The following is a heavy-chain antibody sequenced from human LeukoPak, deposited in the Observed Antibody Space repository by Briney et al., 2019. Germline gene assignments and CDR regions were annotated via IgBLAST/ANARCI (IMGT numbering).Heavy chain of an antibody. D-gene: IGHD5-18*01. V-gene: IGHV1-46*01. CDR3: ARGRGEGYSYGRYYFDY. CDR1: GYTFTSYY. CDR2: INPSGGST. J-gene: IGHJ4*02. Sequence: ASVKVSCKASGYTFTSYYMHWVRQAPGQGLEWMGIINPSGGSTSYAQKFQGRVTMTRDASISTAYMELSRLRFDDTAVYYCARGRGEGYSYGRYYFDYWGQGTLVTVSS.